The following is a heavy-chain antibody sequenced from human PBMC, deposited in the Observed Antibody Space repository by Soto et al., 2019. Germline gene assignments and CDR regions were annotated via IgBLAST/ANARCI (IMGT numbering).Heavy chain of an antibody. CDR1: GYPVTAYY. V-gene: IGHV1-2*02. CDR3: ARGGGVGVAGSAAFDM. CDR2: INPATGAA. J-gene: IGHJ3*02. D-gene: IGHD3-3*01. Sequence: QLHLVQSGAVVKKPGASVTVSCSASGYPVTAYYMHWVRQAPGRGLEWMGGINPATGAAKYTQTFQGRGTRTRDTSTRTVFMELSGLTSEDTAVVYWARGGGVGVAGSAAFDMWGQGTLVTVSS.